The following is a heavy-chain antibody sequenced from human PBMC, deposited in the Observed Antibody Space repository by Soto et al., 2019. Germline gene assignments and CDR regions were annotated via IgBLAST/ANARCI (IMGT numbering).Heavy chain of an antibody. CDR1: DSTFNTYG. CDR3: ARDARAFMSTSIAAFDI. D-gene: IGHD3-16*01. Sequence: QVQLVQSGSEVKKPGASVKVSCKASDSTFNTYGVSWVRQAPGQGLEWMGWLSAYNGDTHSAHNLQDRVTMPRDTSTSTGYVELRGLRLGDTAVYYGARDARAFMSTSIAAFDIWGLGTVVTVSS. J-gene: IGHJ3*02. CDR2: LSAYNGDT. V-gene: IGHV1-18*04.